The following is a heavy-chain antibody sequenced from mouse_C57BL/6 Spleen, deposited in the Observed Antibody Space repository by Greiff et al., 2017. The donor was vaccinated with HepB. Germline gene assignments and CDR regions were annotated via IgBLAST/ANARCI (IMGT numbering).Heavy chain of an antibody. D-gene: IGHD2-3*01. V-gene: IGHV1-82*01. CDR1: GYAFSSSW. CDR3: ASPVYDGYHSWFAY. CDR2: IYPGDGDT. J-gene: IGHJ3*01. Sequence: QVQLQQSGPELVKPGASVKISCKASGYAFSSSWMNWVKQRPGKGLEWIGRIYPGDGDTNYNGKFKGKATLTADKSSSTAYMQLSSLTSEDSAVYFCASPVYDGYHSWFAYWGQGTLVTVSA.